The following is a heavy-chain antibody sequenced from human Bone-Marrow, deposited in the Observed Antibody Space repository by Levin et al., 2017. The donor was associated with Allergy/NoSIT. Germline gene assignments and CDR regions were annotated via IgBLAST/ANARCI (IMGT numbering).Heavy chain of an antibody. J-gene: IGHJ6*02. D-gene: IGHD6-13*01. V-gene: IGHV4-59*01. CDR3: AKSRFSSSWYGAAMDV. CDR1: DVSIKTYY. Sequence: SETLSLTCTVSDVSIKTYYWSWVRQSPERGLEWIGYFDDSGTSAYNPSFKSRATISIDTSNNRFSLKLTPVTAADTAVYYCAKSRFSSSWYGAAMDVWGQGATVIVSS. CDR2: FDDSGTS.